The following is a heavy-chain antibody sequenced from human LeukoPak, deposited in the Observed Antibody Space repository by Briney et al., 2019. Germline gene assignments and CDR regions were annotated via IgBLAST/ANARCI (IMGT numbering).Heavy chain of an antibody. Sequence: PGGSLRLSCAASGFTFSSYGMHWVRQAPGKGLEWVAFIRYDGSNKYYADSVKGRFTISRDNSKNTLYLQMNSLRAEDTAVYYCAKDVRLVHEVGEEPYFDYWGQGTLVTVSS. J-gene: IGHJ4*02. V-gene: IGHV3-30*02. D-gene: IGHD6-19*01. CDR3: AKDVRLVHEVGEEPYFDY. CDR2: IRYDGSNK. CDR1: GFTFSSYG.